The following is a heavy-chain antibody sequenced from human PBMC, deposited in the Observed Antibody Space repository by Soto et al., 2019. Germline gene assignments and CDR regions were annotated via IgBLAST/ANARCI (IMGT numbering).Heavy chain of an antibody. CDR2: ISACNGNT. J-gene: IGHJ4*02. D-gene: IGHD3-10*01. Sequence: QVQLVQSGAEVKKPGASVKVSCKASGYTFTSYGISWVRQAPGQGLEWMGWISACNGNTNYAQKLQGRVTMTTDTSTSTAYMELRSLRSDDTAVYYCALWFGELLRYGELDYWGQGTLVTVSS. V-gene: IGHV1-18*01. CDR1: GYTFTSYG. CDR3: ALWFGELLRYGELDY.